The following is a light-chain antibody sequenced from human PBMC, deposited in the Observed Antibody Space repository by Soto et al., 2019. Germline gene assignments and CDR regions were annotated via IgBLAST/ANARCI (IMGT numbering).Light chain of an antibody. CDR3: QQADSFPLV. J-gene: IGKJ4*01. CDR1: QDINSW. CDR2: AAS. Sequence: DIQITQSPSSVSASVGDRVTITCRASQDINSWLAWYQQKPGKPPTLLIYAASSMQSGVPSRFSGHGSWTECTLTISRRQPEDFATYYCQQADSFPLVFGGGTKVEIK. V-gene: IGKV1-12*01.